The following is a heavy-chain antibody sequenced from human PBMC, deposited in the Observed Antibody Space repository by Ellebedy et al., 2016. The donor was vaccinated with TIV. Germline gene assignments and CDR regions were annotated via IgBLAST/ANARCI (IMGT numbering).Heavy chain of an antibody. Sequence: PGGSLRLSCAASGFTFSSNWMHWVRQAPGKGLVYVSGIRSDEGDTTYADSVKGRFTISRDNAKNTLYLQMNSLTADDTAVYYCVREDGGYLVSSFDVWGQGTMVSVSS. CDR3: VREDGGYLVSSFDV. J-gene: IGHJ3*01. CDR2: IRSDEGDT. CDR1: GFTFSSNW. D-gene: IGHD1-26*01. V-gene: IGHV3-74*01.